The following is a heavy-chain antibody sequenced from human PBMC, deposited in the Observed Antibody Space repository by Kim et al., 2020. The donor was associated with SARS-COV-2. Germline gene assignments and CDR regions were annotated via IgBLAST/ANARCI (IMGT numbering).Heavy chain of an antibody. J-gene: IGHJ4*02. Sequence: GGSLRLSCAASGFTFSTYSMNWVRQAPGKGLEWVASISRGGPHIYYADSVKGRFTISRDNAKNSLYLQMNSLRAEDTAVYYCARAAIDCTSTSCPLDSWGQGTLVTVSS. CDR1: GFTFSTYS. V-gene: IGHV3-21*01. CDR2: ISRGGPHI. CDR3: ARAAIDCTSTSCPLDS. D-gene: IGHD2-2*01.